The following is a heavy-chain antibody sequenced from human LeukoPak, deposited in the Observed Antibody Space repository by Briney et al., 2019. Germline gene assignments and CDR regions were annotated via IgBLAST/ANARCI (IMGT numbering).Heavy chain of an antibody. CDR1: SGSINSYF. D-gene: IGHD5-12*01. J-gene: IGHJ6*03. CDR2: IYTSGST. Sequence: SETLSLTCTVSSGSINSYFWSWSRQPAGMGLEWIGRIYTSGSTNYNPSLKSRVTMSVDTSKNQFSLKLTSVTAADTAVYYCARGSGYDPDYYYYYMDVWGKGTTLTVSS. V-gene: IGHV4-4*07. CDR3: ARGSGYDPDYYYYYMDV.